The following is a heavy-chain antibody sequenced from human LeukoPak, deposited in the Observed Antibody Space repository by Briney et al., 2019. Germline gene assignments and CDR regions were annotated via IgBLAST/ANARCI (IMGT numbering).Heavy chain of an antibody. CDR3: ARGHWGLDC. D-gene: IGHD7-27*01. V-gene: IGHV3-11*01. CDR1: GFTFSDFY. CDR2: ISSSANTI. Sequence: GGSLRLSCAASGFTFSDFYMSWIRQAPRKGLEWVSYISSSANTIYYADSVKGRFTVSRDDAKKSLYLQMNNLRAEDTAVYYCARGHWGLDCWGQGALVTVSS. J-gene: IGHJ4*02.